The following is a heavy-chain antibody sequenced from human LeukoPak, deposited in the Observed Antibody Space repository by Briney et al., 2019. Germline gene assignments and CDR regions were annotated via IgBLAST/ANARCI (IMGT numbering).Heavy chain of an antibody. V-gene: IGHV4-59*01. Sequence: SETLSLTCTVSGGSISSYYWSWIRQPPGKGLEWIGYIYYSGSTNYNPSLKSRVTISVDTSKNQFSLKLSSVTAAATAVYYCARVAAVEMATLPGAFDIWGQGTMVTVSS. CDR3: ARVAAVEMATLPGAFDI. J-gene: IGHJ3*02. CDR1: GGSISSYY. CDR2: IYYSGST. D-gene: IGHD5-24*01.